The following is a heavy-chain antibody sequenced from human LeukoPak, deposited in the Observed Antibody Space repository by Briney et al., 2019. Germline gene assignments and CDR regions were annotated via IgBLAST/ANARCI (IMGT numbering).Heavy chain of an antibody. Sequence: SQTLSLTCTVSGGSISSGDYYWSWIRQPPGKGLEWIGYIYYSGSTYYNPSLKSRVTISVDTSKNQFSLKLSSVTAADTAVYYCARVRGVKYYFDYWGQGTLVTVSS. V-gene: IGHV4-30-4*01. D-gene: IGHD3-10*01. CDR2: IYYSGST. CDR3: ARVRGVKYYFDY. J-gene: IGHJ4*02. CDR1: GGSISSGDYY.